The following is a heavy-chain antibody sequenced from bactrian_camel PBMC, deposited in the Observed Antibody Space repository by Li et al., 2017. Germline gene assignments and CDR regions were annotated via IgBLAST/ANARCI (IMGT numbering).Heavy chain of an antibody. CDR1: GAMNRC. CDR2: MTSAGST. V-gene: IGHV3S53*01. J-gene: IGHJ4*01. Sequence: HVQLVESGGGSVQAGGSLRLSCAASGAMNRCIGWFRQPPGKEREGVARMTSAGSTDYADYVKGRFTISKDKAKNSLYLQMNSLKPEDTAMFYCAAAGWKGMIVSLRVSISTGPRGPRSPSP. CDR3: AAAGWKGMIVSLRVSIST. D-gene: IGHD3*01.